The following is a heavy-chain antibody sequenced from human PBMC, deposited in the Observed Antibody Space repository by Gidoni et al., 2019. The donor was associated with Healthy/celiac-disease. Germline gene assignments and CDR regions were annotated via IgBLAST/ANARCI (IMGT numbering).Heavy chain of an antibody. J-gene: IGHJ4*02. Sequence: EVQLVESGGGLVKPGGSLRLSCPASGFIFSSYSMNWVRQAPGKGLEWVSCISSSSSYIFYADSVKGRFTISRDNAKNSLYLQMNSLRAEDTAVYYCARDRGGGIVVEPAAILPDYWGQGTLVTVSS. CDR3: ARDRGGGIVVEPAAILPDY. CDR2: ISSSSSYI. V-gene: IGHV3-21*01. CDR1: GFIFSSYS. D-gene: IGHD2-2*02.